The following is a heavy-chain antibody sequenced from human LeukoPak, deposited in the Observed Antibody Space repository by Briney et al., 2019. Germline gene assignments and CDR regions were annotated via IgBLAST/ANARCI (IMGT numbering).Heavy chain of an antibody. D-gene: IGHD1-26*01. Sequence: GGSLRLSCAASGFTFSSYWMSWVRQAPGKGLVWVSRINGDGTTTSYADSVKGRFTISRVNAKSTLYLAMDSLRAEDTAIYYCARRWYTGTYYYFDLWGQGTLVTVSS. CDR3: ARRWYTGTYYYFDL. CDR1: GFTFSSYW. V-gene: IGHV3-74*01. CDR2: INGDGTTT. J-gene: IGHJ4*02.